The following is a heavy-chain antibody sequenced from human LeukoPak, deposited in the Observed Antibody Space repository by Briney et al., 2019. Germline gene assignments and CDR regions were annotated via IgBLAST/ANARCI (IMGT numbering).Heavy chain of an antibody. CDR1: GYSFTNSW. CDR2: ISPVDSHT. CDR3: AKTYSGYFYHMDV. J-gene: IGHJ6*03. D-gene: IGHD2-15*01. V-gene: IGHV5-51*01. Sequence: GESLKTSCKGSGYSFTNSWIAWVRQTPGKGLEWMGIISPVDSHTTYSPSFEGQVTFSADKSVNTAYLQWSSLEASDTAMYFCAKTYSGYFYHMDVWGTGTTVTVSS.